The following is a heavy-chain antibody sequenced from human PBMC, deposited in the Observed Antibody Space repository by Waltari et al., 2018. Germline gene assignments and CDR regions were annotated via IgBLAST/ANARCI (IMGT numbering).Heavy chain of an antibody. V-gene: IGHV3-7*01. CDR2: IKEDGSEK. CDR1: GHGSVNDG. CDR3: TRGGLDSSWYWRD. Sequence: EVQLVESGGGLAQPGGSLRLSCPAAGHGSVNDGMTWVRQASGKGPEWVANIKEDGSEKYYMDSVKGRFTISRDNAKNSLYLQMNNLRVEDTAVYYCTRGGLDSSWYWRDWGQGTLVTVSS. D-gene: IGHD6-13*01. J-gene: IGHJ4*02.